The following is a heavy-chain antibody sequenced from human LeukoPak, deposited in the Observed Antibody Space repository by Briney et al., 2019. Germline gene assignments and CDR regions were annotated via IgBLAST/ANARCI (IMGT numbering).Heavy chain of an antibody. D-gene: IGHD4-23*01. J-gene: IGHJ6*02. CDR3: ARVQTHYGGNSYYYYGMDV. Sequence: GASVKVSCKASGGTFSRYAISWVRQAPGQGLEWMGRIIPIFGIANYAQKFQGRVTSTADKSTSTAYMELSSLRSEDTAVYYCARVQTHYGGNSYYYYGMDVWGQGTTVTVSS. CDR2: IIPIFGIA. V-gene: IGHV1-69*04. CDR1: GGTFSRYA.